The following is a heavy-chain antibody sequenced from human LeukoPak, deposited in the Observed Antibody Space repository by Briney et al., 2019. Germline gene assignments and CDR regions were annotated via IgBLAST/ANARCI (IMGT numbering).Heavy chain of an antibody. V-gene: IGHV4-4*07. CDR3: ARAYGDLYFVY. J-gene: IGHJ4*02. D-gene: IGHD4-17*01. CDR1: GGSISSYY. Sequence: PSETLSLTCTVSGGSISSYYWSWIRQPAGKGLEWIGRIYSSGRTNYHPSLESRVTMSVDTSKNQFSLNLTSVTAADTAVYYCARAYGDLYFVYWGQGTLVTVSS. CDR2: IYSSGRT.